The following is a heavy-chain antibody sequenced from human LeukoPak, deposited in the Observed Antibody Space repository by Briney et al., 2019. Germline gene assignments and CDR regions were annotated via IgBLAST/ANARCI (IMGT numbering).Heavy chain of an antibody. Sequence: SETLSLTCAVYGGSFSGYYWSWIRQPPGKGLEWIGEINHSGGTNYNPSLKSRVTISVDTSKNQFSLKLSSVTAADTAVYYCARSRIAAAGSQYGYWGQGTLVTVSS. J-gene: IGHJ4*02. CDR3: ARSRIAAAGSQYGY. D-gene: IGHD6-13*01. V-gene: IGHV4-34*01. CDR2: INHSGGT. CDR1: GGSFSGYY.